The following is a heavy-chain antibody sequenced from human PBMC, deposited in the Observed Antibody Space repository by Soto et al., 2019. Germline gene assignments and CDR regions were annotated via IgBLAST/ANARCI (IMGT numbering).Heavy chain of an antibody. CDR3: ATSPATIGWYGNPYYFDY. D-gene: IGHD6-19*01. CDR2: INPSGGST. Sequence: ASVKVSCKASGYTFTDSYMHWVRQAPGQGLEWMGIINPSGGSTSYAQKFRGRVTMTRDTSTSTVYMELSSLRSEDTAVFYCATSPATIGWYGNPYYFDYWGQGTLVTVSS. CDR1: GYTFTDSY. J-gene: IGHJ4*02. V-gene: IGHV1-46*01.